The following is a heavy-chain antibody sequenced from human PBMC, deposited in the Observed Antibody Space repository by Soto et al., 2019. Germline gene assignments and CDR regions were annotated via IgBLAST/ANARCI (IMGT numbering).Heavy chain of an antibody. D-gene: IGHD2-21*02. CDR1: GYSFTDYF. Sequence: ASVKVSCKTSGYSFTDYFMHWVRQAPGQGLEWMGWINPNSGGTNYPRKFQGRVTMTRDTSLNTVYMDVTRLRSDDTAVYYCARDSPSLAYCGGDCYSIDYWGPGTLVTVSS. V-gene: IGHV1-2*02. J-gene: IGHJ4*02. CDR2: INPNSGGT. CDR3: ARDSPSLAYCGGDCYSIDY.